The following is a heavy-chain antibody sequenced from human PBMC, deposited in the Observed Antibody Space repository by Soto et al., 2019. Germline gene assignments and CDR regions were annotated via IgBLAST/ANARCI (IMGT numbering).Heavy chain of an antibody. Sequence: QVQLVQSGAEVKKPGASVKVSCKASGYTFTGYYMHWVRQAPGQGLEWMGWINPNSGGTNYAQKFQGRVTMTRDTSISTAYMELSRLRSDDTAVYSCARAAVAAAGTDAFDIWGQGTMVTVSS. V-gene: IGHV1-2*02. J-gene: IGHJ3*02. D-gene: IGHD6-13*01. CDR1: GYTFTGYY. CDR2: INPNSGGT. CDR3: ARAAVAAAGTDAFDI.